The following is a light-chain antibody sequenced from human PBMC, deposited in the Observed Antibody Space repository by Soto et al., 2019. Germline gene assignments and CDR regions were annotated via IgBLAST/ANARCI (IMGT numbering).Light chain of an antibody. CDR2: DSS. CDR3: QNYDDLPL. CDR1: QDIKND. J-gene: IGKJ2*01. V-gene: IGKV1-33*01. Sequence: DIQMTQSPSSLSASVGDRVTITCQASQDIKNDLNWYQQQPGKAPKLLISDSSTLETGVPSRFIGSASGTDFTFTICSLLTEDIATYYGQNYDDLPLLGQGTKLDLK.